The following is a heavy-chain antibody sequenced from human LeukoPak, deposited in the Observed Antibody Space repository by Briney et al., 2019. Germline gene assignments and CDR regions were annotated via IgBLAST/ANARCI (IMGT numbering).Heavy chain of an antibody. D-gene: IGHD1-26*01. Sequence: QPGGSLRLSCAASGFTFSTSWMSCVRQAPGRGLEWVANVKDDGSEKYYVDSVKGRLTISRDNAKNSLFLQMNSLRVEDSAVYYCARGGIYFHYFDSWGQGTLVTVSS. V-gene: IGHV3-7*04. J-gene: IGHJ4*02. CDR3: ARGGIYFHYFDS. CDR1: GFTFSTSW. CDR2: VKDDGSEK.